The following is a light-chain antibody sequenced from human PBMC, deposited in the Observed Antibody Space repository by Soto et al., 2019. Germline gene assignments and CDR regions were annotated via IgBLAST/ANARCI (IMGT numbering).Light chain of an antibody. V-gene: IGLV1-40*01. CDR2: GNS. CDR1: SSNIGAGYD. J-gene: IGLJ1*01. CDR3: QSYDSSFYV. Sequence: QSVLTQPPSVSGAPGQRVTISCTGSSSNIGAGYDVHWYQQLPGTAPKLLIYGNSNRPSGVPDRFSGSKSGTSASLAITGPRSEEEADYSAQSYDSSFYVWGRGTKAPV.